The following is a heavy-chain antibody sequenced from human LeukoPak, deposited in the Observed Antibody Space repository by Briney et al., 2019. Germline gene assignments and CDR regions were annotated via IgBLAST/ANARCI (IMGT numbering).Heavy chain of an antibody. Sequence: SGGSLRLSCAASGFTFSSYWMHWVRQAPGKGLVWVSRINSDGSSTSYADSVKGRFTISRDNSKNSLYLQMNSLRAEDTALYYCAKDSGRGWYSCDYWGQGTLVTVSS. J-gene: IGHJ4*02. CDR1: GFTFSSYW. CDR2: INSDGSST. V-gene: IGHV3-74*01. D-gene: IGHD6-19*01. CDR3: AKDSGRGWYSCDY.